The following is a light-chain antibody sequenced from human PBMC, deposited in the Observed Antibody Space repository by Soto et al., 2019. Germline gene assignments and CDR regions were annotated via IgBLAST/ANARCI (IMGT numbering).Light chain of an antibody. V-gene: IGKV1-5*01. J-gene: IGKJ1*01. CDR1: QDINRW. CDR3: QQFSLYWA. CDR2: NAD. Sequence: IQMTQSPSTLSASVGDRVTITCRASQDINRWLAWYQQKPGKAPKILIYNADTLESGVPSRFSGSGYGTESILTISSLQPDDFATYYCQQFSLYWAFGQGTKVDIK.